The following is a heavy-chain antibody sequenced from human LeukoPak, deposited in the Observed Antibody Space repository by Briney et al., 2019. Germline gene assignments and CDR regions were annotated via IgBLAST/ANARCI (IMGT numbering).Heavy chain of an antibody. Sequence: ASVKVSCKASGYTFTNYGVTWVRQAPGQGLEWMGWISAYNGNTNYAQKLQGRVTMTTDTSTTTAYMELRSLRSDDTAVYYCAGDLVRGVIGFWGQGTLVTVSS. CDR1: GYTFTNYG. D-gene: IGHD3-10*01. CDR2: ISAYNGNT. CDR3: AGDLVRGVIGF. V-gene: IGHV1-18*01. J-gene: IGHJ4*02.